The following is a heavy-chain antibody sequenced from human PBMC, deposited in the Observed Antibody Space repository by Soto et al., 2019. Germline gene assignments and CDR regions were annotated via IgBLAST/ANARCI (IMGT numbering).Heavy chain of an antibody. J-gene: IGHJ4*02. Sequence: GGSLRLSCAASGFTFSNYAMHWVRQAPGKGLEWVALTSYDGNNEYYTDSVKGRFTISRDNSKNTLFLQMNSPRPEDAAVYYCAKDKGVFNWATSYFDYWGQGALVTVSS. CDR2: TSYDGNNE. CDR1: GFTFSNYA. V-gene: IGHV3-30*18. D-gene: IGHD1-1*01. CDR3: AKDKGVFNWATSYFDY.